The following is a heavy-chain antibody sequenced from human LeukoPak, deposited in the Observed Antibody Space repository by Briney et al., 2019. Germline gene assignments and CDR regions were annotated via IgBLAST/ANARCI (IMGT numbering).Heavy chain of an antibody. CDR3: ARDPTHLRFLEWPHYYYYMDV. J-gene: IGHJ6*03. V-gene: IGHV1-2*02. CDR2: INPNSGGT. D-gene: IGHD3-3*01. Sequence: ASVKVSCKASGYTFTGYYMHWVRQAPGQGLEWMGWINPNSGGTNYAQKFQGRVTMTRDTSISTAYMELSRLRSDDTAVYYCARDPTHLRFLEWPHYYYYMDVWGKGTTVTVSS. CDR1: GYTFTGYY.